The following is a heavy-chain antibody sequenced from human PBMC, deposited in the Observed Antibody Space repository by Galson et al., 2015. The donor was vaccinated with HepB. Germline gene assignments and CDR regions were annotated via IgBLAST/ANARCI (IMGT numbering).Heavy chain of an antibody. Sequence: SLRLSCAASGFTFSSYSMNWVRQAPGKGLEWVSYISSSSTIYYADSVKGRFTISRDNAKNSLYLQMNSLRDEDTAVYYCARDQGWGRGMDVWGQGTTVTVSS. D-gene: IGHD2-8*02. CDR2: ISSSSTI. CDR3: ARDQGWGRGMDV. V-gene: IGHV3-48*02. CDR1: GFTFSSYS. J-gene: IGHJ6*02.